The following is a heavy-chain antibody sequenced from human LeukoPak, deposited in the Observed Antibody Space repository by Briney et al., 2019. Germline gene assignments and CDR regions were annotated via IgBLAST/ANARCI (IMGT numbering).Heavy chain of an antibody. V-gene: IGHV3-20*04. CDR1: GFTFSSYA. D-gene: IGHD6-19*01. J-gene: IGHJ4*02. CDR3: ARVLAVAGTWGYFDY. CDR2: INWDGGSR. Sequence: GGSLRLSCAASGFTFSSYAMSWVRQAPGKGLEWVSGINWDGGSRGNADSVKGRFTISRDNAKNALYLQMNSLRAEDTALYYCARVLAVAGTWGYFDYWGQGTLVTVSS.